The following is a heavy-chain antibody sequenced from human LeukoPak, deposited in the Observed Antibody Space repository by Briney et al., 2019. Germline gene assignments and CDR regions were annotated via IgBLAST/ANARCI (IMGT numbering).Heavy chain of an antibody. CDR3: ARAYQLLFNDY. J-gene: IGHJ4*02. V-gene: IGHV4-30-2*01. CDR2: IYHSGST. CDR1: GGSISSGGYY. Sequence: PSQTLSLTCTVSGGSISSGGYYWSWIRQPPGKGLEWIGYIYHSGSTYYNPSLKSRVTISVDRSKNQFSLKLGSVTAADTAVYYCARAYQLLFNDYWGQGTLVTVSS. D-gene: IGHD2-2*01.